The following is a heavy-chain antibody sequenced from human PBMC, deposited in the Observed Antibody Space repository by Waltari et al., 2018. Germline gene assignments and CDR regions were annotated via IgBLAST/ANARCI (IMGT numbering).Heavy chain of an antibody. Sequence: QVQLQQWGAGLLKPSETLSLTCAVYGGSFSGYYWSWIRQPPGKGLEWIGEIKHKGSTNENPPRKSRVTISVDTSKNQFSLKLRSVTAADTAVYYCARGPGVSSAAGADYWGQGTLVTVSS. V-gene: IGHV4-34*01. CDR1: GGSFSGYY. D-gene: IGHD3-22*01. CDR3: ARGPGVSSAAGADY. CDR2: IKHKGST. J-gene: IGHJ4*02.